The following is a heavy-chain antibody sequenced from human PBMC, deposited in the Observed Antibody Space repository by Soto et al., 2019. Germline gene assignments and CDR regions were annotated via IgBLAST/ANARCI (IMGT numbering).Heavy chain of an antibody. CDR3: ARDGDGYNY. D-gene: IGHD5-12*01. V-gene: IGHV4-61*01. CDR2: IYSSGST. CDR1: GGSVSSGSYY. Sequence: QVQLQESGPGLVKPSETLSLTCTVSGGSVSSGSYYWSWLRQPPGKGLEWIGYIYSSGSTSYNASLKSRVTISVDTSKNQFSLKLSSVTAADTAVYYCARDGDGYNYWGQGTLVTVSS. J-gene: IGHJ4*02.